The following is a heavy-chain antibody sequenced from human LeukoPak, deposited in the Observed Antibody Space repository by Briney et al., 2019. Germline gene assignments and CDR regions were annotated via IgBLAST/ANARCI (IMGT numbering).Heavy chain of an antibody. Sequence: SETVSLTRAVYWLSFSGYYWSWIRQPAGKGLEWIVKIYHCGSTNYNPSRKTRVPISVDTSKNQFSLKLSSVTAADTALYYCAVMPTWIQRMGHDYWGQGTLVTVSS. CDR3: AVMPTWIQRMGHDY. CDR1: WLSFSGYY. J-gene: IGHJ4*02. CDR2: IYHCGST. D-gene: IGHD5-18*01. V-gene: IGHV4-34*01.